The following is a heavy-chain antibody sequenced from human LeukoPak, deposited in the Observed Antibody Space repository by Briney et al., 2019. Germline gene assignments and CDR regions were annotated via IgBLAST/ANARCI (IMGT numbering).Heavy chain of an antibody. V-gene: IGHV3-7*01. CDR1: GFILSSYW. CDR2: INLDGSVQ. Sequence: GESLRLSCATSGFILSSYWMTWVRQAPGQGLEWVANINLDGSVQWYADSVKGRFTISRDNAKNSVYLQMNSLRAEDTAVYYRAREGGVADYWGQGTLVSVSS. D-gene: IGHD3-16*01. J-gene: IGHJ4*02. CDR3: AREGGVADY.